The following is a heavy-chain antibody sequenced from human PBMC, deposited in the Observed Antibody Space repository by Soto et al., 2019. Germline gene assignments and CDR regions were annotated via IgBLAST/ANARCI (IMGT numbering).Heavy chain of an antibody. D-gene: IGHD4-17*01. CDR2: ISSSGSTI. Sequence: PGGSLRLSCAASGFTFSDYYMSWIRQAPGKGLEWVSYISSSGSTIYYADSVKGRFTISRDNAKNSLYLQMNSLRAEDTAVYYCARAPLYGDYPPYYFDYWGQGTLVTVSS. CDR1: GFTFSDYY. V-gene: IGHV3-11*01. J-gene: IGHJ4*02. CDR3: ARAPLYGDYPPYYFDY.